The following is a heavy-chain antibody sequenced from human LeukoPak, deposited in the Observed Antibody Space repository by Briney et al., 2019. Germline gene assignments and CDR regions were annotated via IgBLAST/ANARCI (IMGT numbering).Heavy chain of an antibody. CDR3: ARVLSKGNSSGYYYGGPWDY. CDR2: INAGNGNT. D-gene: IGHD3-22*01. Sequence: ASVKVSCKASGYTFTSYAMHWVRQAPGQRLEWMGWINAGNGNTKYSQKFQGRVTITTDESTSTAYMELSSLRSEDTAVYYCARVLSKGNSSGYYYGGPWDYWGQGTLVTVSS. J-gene: IGHJ4*02. CDR1: GYTFTSYA. V-gene: IGHV1-3*01.